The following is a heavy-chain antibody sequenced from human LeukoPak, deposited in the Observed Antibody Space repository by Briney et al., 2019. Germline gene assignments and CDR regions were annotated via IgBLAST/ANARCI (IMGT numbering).Heavy chain of an antibody. CDR3: ARQGDWGGAFDI. V-gene: IGHV1-46*01. CDR1: GYTFTSYG. CDR2: INPSGGST. D-gene: IGHD3-16*01. J-gene: IGHJ3*02. Sequence: ASVKVSCKASGYTFTSYGISWVRQAPGQGLEWMGIINPSGGSTSYAQKFQGRVTMTRDMSTSTVYMELSSLRSEDTAVYYCARQGDWGGAFDIWGQGTMVTVSS.